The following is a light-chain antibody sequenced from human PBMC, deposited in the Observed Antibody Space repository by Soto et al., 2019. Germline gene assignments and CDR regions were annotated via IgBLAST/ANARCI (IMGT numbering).Light chain of an antibody. J-gene: IGKJ1*01. CDR1: QSVNSN. Sequence: ETVMTQSPATLSVSPGERATLSCRARQSVNSNLAWYQQKLGQAPRVLIYGASTRATGIPDRFSGSGSGTEFILTISSLQSEDFAVYYCQEYNTWPWTFGQGTKVEIK. CDR3: QEYNTWPWT. CDR2: GAS. V-gene: IGKV3-15*01.